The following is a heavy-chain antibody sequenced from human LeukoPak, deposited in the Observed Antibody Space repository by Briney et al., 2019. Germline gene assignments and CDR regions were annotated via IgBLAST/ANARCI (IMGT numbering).Heavy chain of an antibody. J-gene: IGHJ5*02. CDR2: INHGGST. D-gene: IGHD6-13*01. V-gene: IGHV4-34*01. Sequence: TETLSLTCAVYGGSFSGYYWSWIRQPPGKGLEWIGEINHGGSTNYNPSLKSRVTISVDTSKNQFSLKLSSVTAADTAVYYCATLLIAAAGKGWFDPWGQGTLVTVSS. CDR3: ATLLIAAAGKGWFDP. CDR1: GGSFSGYY.